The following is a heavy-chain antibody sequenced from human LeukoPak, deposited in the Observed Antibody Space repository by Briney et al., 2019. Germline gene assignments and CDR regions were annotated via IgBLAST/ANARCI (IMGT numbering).Heavy chain of an antibody. Sequence: QTGGSLRLSCAASGFTFSSYWMSWVRQAPGKGLEWVANIKQDGSEKYYVDSVKGRFTISRDNAKNSLYLQMNSLRAEDTAVYYCARGHYGDYYYYYYMDVWGKGTTVTISS. D-gene: IGHD4-17*01. CDR1: GFTFSSYW. V-gene: IGHV3-7*04. CDR3: ARGHYGDYYYYYYMDV. CDR2: IKQDGSEK. J-gene: IGHJ6*03.